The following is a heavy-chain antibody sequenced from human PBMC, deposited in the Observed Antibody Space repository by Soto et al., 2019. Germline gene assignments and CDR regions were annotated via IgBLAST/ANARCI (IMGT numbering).Heavy chain of an antibody. CDR2: IYSDGTT. CDR1: GFTVNSNY. Sequence: EVQLVETGGGLIQPGGSLRLSCAASGFTVNSNYMNWVRQAPGKGLEWLSIIYSDGTTNYADSVKGRFTISRDNFKNTLYLQMNNLRPEDTAVYYWAILSDWGQGTLVTVSS. J-gene: IGHJ4*02. V-gene: IGHV3-53*02. CDR3: AILSD. D-gene: IGHD3-3*01.